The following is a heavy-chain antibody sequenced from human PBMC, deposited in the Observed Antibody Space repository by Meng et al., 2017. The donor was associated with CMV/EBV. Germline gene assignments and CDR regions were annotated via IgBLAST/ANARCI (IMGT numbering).Heavy chain of an antibody. V-gene: IGHV4-34*01. J-gene: IGHJ4*02. CDR3: ARGVGATGKADY. D-gene: IGHD1-26*01. Sequence: QVPLQQWGAGLLKPSETLPLTCAVYGGSFSGYYWSWIRQPPGKGLEWIGEINHSGSTNYNPSLKSRVTISVDTSKNQFSLKLSSVTAADTAVYYCARGVGATGKADYWGQGTLVTISS. CDR1: GGSFSGYY. CDR2: INHSGST.